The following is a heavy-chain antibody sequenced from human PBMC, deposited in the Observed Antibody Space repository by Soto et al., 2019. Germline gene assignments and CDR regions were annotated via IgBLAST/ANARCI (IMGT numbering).Heavy chain of an antibody. CDR2: IIPIFGTA. CDR1: GGTFSSYA. D-gene: IGHD5-18*01. V-gene: IGHV1-69*12. CDR3: AGGATAMAVSFDY. Sequence: QVQLVQSGAEVKKPGSSVKVSCKASGGTFSSYAISWVRQAPGQGLEWMGGIIPIFGTANYAQKFQGRVTITADEATSTASMELSSLSSQDTAVYYCAGGATAMAVSFDYWGQGTLVTVSS. J-gene: IGHJ4*02.